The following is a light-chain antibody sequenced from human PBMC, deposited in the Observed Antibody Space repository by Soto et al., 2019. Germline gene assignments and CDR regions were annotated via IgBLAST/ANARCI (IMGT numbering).Light chain of an antibody. CDR3: QQFHSPIT. J-gene: IGKJ5*01. V-gene: IGKV1-13*02. Sequence: AIQLTQSPSSLSASVGDRVTITCRASQGINSALAWYHQKPGKAPKLLIYDASSLESGGPSRFSGSGSGTYFTLTISSLQPEDFATYYCQQFHSPITFGQGTRLEIK. CDR1: QGINSA. CDR2: DAS.